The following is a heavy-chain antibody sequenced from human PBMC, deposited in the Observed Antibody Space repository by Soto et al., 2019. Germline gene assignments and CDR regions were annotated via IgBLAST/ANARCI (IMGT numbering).Heavy chain of an antibody. V-gene: IGHV3-23*01. CDR3: AKDGSWGDHYYFDN. D-gene: IGHD2-21*02. Sequence: EVQLLESGGGLVRPGGSLRLSCAVSGFMFSSYAMTWVRQAPGKGLEWVSSISGSGGSTYYSDSVRGPFTISRDNSKKMLYLEMNSLKGDDTAVYYCAKDGSWGDHYYFDNWGQGTLVTVSS. J-gene: IGHJ4*02. CDR2: ISGSGGST. CDR1: GFMFSSYA.